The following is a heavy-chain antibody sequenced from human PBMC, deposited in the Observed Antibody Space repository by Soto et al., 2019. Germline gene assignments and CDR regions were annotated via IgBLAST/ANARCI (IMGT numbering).Heavy chain of an antibody. CDR3: ARETYGDYVGYFDP. V-gene: IGHV4-59*12. D-gene: IGHD4-17*01. Sequence: SETLSLTCTVSGASISGYHWGWIRQPPGKGLEWIGYMSYSGSTNYSPSLKSRVTMSVDTSKNQFSLKVRSVTAADTAVYYCARETYGDYVGYFDPWGQGIQVTVSS. CDR1: GASISGYH. J-gene: IGHJ5*02. CDR2: MSYSGST.